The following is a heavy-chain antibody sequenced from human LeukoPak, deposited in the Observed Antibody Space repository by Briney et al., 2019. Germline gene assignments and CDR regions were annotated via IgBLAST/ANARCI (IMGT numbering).Heavy chain of an antibody. D-gene: IGHD3-22*01. Sequence: ASVTVSCKASGYTFTSYHMHWVRQAPGQGLDWMGIINPSGGSTSYAQKLQGRLSMTRDTSTYTVYMELRSLRSEDTAVYYCARDPTEDSSTYYDIDYWGQGTLVTVSS. CDR1: GYTFTSYH. CDR2: INPSGGST. J-gene: IGHJ4*02. V-gene: IGHV1-46*04. CDR3: ARDPTEDSSTYYDIDY.